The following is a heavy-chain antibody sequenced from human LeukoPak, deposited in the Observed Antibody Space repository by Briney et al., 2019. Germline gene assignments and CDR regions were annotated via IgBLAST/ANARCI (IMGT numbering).Heavy chain of an antibody. J-gene: IGHJ6*03. V-gene: IGHV3-74*01. CDR2: SNTDGSST. D-gene: IGHD3-22*01. Sequence: PGGSLRLSCAASGFTFSSYWMHWVRQAPGTGLVWVSRSNTDGSSTSYADSVKGRFTISRDNAKNTLYLQMNSLRAEDTAVYYCARGLWGQYYYDSSGNYYMDVWGKGTTVTVSS. CDR1: GFTFSSYW. CDR3: ARGLWGQYYYDSSGNYYMDV.